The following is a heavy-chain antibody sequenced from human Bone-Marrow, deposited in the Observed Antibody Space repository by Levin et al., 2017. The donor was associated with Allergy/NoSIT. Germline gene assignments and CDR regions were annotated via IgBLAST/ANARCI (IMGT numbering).Heavy chain of an antibody. J-gene: IGHJ4*02. D-gene: IGHD1-26*01. CDR2: IYYTGNT. Sequence: SQTLSLTCTVSRGSINGYFWTWIRQPPGKGLEYIGNIYYTGNTDYNPSFKSRVTLSFDTSKNLFSLRLTSVTAADTAVYYCARDTTLRPRVFEYWGRGTLVTVSS. V-gene: IGHV4-59*01. CDR3: ARDTTLRPRVFEY. CDR1: RGSINGYF.